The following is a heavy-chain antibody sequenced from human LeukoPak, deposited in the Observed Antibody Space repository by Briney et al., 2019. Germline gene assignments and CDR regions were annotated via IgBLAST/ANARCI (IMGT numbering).Heavy chain of an antibody. D-gene: IGHD1-26*01. J-gene: IGHJ4*02. V-gene: IGHV3-21*01. CDR1: GFTFSSYS. Sequence: GGSLRLSCAASGFTFSSYSMNWVRQAPGKGLEWVSSISSSSSYIYYADSVKGRFTISRDNAKNSLYLQMNSLRAEDTAVYYCARPLAYSGSYDFDYWGQGTLVTVSS. CDR3: ARPLAYSGSYDFDY. CDR2: ISSSSSYI.